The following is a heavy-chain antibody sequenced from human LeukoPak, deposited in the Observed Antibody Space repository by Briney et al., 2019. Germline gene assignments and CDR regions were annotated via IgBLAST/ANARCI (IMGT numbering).Heavy chain of an antibody. D-gene: IGHD6-19*01. Sequence: GGSLRLSCAASGFTFSSYVMHWVRQAPGKGLEWVAIISYDGSNEYYADSVKGRFTISRDNSKNTLYLQMNSLRAADTAVYYCARSIAVAGSYWGQGTLVTVSS. V-gene: IGHV3-30*04. CDR2: ISYDGSNE. J-gene: IGHJ4*02. CDR3: ARSIAVAGSY. CDR1: GFTFSSYV.